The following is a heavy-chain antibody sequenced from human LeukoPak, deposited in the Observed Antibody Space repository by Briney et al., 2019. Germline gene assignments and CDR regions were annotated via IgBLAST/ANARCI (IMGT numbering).Heavy chain of an antibody. CDR3: ARAEYYYGSGSPRYDY. CDR2: INAGNGNT. CDR1: GYTFTGYY. J-gene: IGHJ4*02. Sequence: ASVKVSCKASGYTFTGYYMHWVRQAPGQGLEWMGWINAGNGNTKYSQKFQGRVTITRDTSASTAYMELSSLRSEDTAVYYCARAEYYYGSGSPRYDYWGQGTLVTVSS. V-gene: IGHV1-3*01. D-gene: IGHD3-10*01.